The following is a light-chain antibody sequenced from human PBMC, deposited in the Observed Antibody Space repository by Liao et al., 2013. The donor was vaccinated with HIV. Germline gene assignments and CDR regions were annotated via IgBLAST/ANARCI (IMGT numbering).Light chain of an antibody. J-gene: IGLJ2*01. CDR3: QMWDHTSDHVV. Sequence: SYELTQPPSVSVAPGQTARITCGGDNIGSKSVHWYQQKPGQAPVLVIYYDNDRPSGIPERFSGSNSGNTATLTISRVEAGDEADYYCQMWDHTSDHVVFGGGTKLTVL. V-gene: IGLV3-21*01. CDR1: NIGSKS. CDR2: YDN.